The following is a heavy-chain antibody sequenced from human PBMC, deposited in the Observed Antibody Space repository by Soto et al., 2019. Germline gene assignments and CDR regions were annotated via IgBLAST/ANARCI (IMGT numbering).Heavy chain of an antibody. Sequence: ASVKVSCNASGGTFSSYAISWLLQAPGQGLAWKGRIIPIFGTANYTQKFQGRVTITADESTSTAYMELSSLRSEDTAVYYCARVFYPCTGGDCYSNGVEVWGQGTTVTVSS. D-gene: IGHD2-21*02. J-gene: IGHJ6*01. CDR3: ARVFYPCTGGDCYSNGVEV. CDR2: IIPIFGTA. CDR1: GGTFSSYA. V-gene: IGHV1-69*13.